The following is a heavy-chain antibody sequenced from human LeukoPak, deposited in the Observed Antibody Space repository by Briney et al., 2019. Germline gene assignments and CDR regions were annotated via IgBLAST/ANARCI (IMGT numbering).Heavy chain of an antibody. Sequence: ASVKVPCKVSGYTLTELSMHWVRQAPGKGLEWMGGFDPEDGETIYAQKFQGRVTMTEDTSTDTAYMELSSLRSEDTAVYYCATSLSSVYYFDYWGQGTLVTVSS. V-gene: IGHV1-24*01. D-gene: IGHD2/OR15-2a*01. J-gene: IGHJ4*02. CDR3: ATSLSSVYYFDY. CDR2: FDPEDGET. CDR1: GYTLTELS.